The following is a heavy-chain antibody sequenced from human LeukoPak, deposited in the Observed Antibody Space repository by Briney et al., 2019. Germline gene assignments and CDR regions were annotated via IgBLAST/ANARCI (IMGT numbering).Heavy chain of an antibody. CDR3: ARDEAAGTY. D-gene: IGHD6-13*01. Sequence: GGSLRLSCAASGFTFSSYEMNWVRQAPGKGLEWVSYISTSGSTIYYADSVKGRFSISRDNAKNSLYLQMNSLRAEDTAVYYCARDEAAGTYWGQGTLVTVSS. J-gene: IGHJ4*02. V-gene: IGHV3-48*03. CDR1: GFTFSSYE. CDR2: ISTSGSTI.